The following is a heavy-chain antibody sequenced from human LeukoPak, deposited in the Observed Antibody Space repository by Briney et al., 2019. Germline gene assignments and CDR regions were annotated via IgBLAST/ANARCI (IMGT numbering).Heavy chain of an antibody. V-gene: IGHV1-2*02. CDR1: GYTFTGYY. D-gene: IGHD7-27*01. J-gene: IGHJ4*02. CDR3: ATVENWGSGLDY. Sequence: VASVKVSCKASGYTFTGYYMHWVRQAPGQGLEWMGWINPNSGGTNYAQKFQGRVTMTRDTSISTAYMELSRLRSDDTAVYYCATVENWGSGLDYWGQGTLVTVSS. CDR2: INPNSGGT.